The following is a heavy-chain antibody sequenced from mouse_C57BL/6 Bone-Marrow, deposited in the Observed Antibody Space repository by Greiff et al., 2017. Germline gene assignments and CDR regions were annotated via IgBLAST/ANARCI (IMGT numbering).Heavy chain of an antibody. CDR2: IYPGDGDT. J-gene: IGHJ1*03. CDR1: GYAFSSYW. V-gene: IGHV1-80*01. Sequence: QVQLQQSGAELVKPGASVKISCKASGYAFSSYWMNWVKQRPGKGLEWIGQIYPGDGDTNYNGEFKGKATLTADKSSSTAYMQLSSLTSEDSAVYFCAREIYYYGSRYFDVWGTGTTVTVSS. D-gene: IGHD1-1*01. CDR3: AREIYYYGSRYFDV.